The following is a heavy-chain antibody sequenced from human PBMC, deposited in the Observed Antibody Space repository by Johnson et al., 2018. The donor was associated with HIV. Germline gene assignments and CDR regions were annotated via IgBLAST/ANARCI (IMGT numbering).Heavy chain of an antibody. Sequence: QVQVVESGGGVVRPGGSLRLSCAASGFTFSSYGMHWVRQAPGKGLEWVAFIRYDGSNKYYADSVKGRFTSSRDNSKNTLYLQMNSLRAEDTAVYYCAKGLGSYYEAFDIWGQGTMVIVSS. CDR2: IRYDGSNK. J-gene: IGHJ3*02. CDR1: GFTFSSYG. CDR3: AKGLGSYYEAFDI. V-gene: IGHV3-30*02. D-gene: IGHD3-10*01.